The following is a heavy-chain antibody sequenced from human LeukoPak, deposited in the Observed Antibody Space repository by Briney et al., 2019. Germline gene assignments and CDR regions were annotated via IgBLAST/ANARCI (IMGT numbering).Heavy chain of an antibody. Sequence: PSETLSLTCTVSGASISSYYWSWIRQPPGEGLEWIGYIYYSGSTNYNPSLKSRVTISVDTSKNQFSLNLSSVTAADTAVYFCASSGTTRNWFDPWGQGTLVTVSS. J-gene: IGHJ5*02. D-gene: IGHD1-1*01. CDR1: GASISSYY. CDR2: IYYSGST. CDR3: ASSGTTRNWFDP. V-gene: IGHV4-59*01.